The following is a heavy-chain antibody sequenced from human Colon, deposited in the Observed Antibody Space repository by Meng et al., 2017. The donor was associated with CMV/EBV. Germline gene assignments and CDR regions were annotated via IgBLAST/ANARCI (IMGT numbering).Heavy chain of an antibody. CDR2: IDPNSGAT. CDR1: AYTFTGYF. Sequence: ASAMVFCKASAYTFTGYFMHWVRQAPGQGLEWMGWIDPNSGATNYTQKSQGRVTMITDTSIKTAYMELSRLRSDDTALYYCARGHYYYYCGMDVWGQGTTVTVSS. V-gene: IGHV1-2*02. J-gene: IGHJ6*02. CDR3: ARGHYYYYCGMDV.